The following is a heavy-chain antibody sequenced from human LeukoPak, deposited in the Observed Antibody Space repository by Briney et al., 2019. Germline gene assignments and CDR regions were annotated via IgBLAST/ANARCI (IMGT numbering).Heavy chain of an antibody. CDR3: ARVMHCSLSSCPPHGAFDI. CDR1: GGTFTSYA. Sequence: SVKVSCKASGGTFTSYAVAWVRQAPGQGLEWMGGISPMFGIPNYALQFQGRVTMNTDESTVTAFMELRGLRSEDTAVYCCARVMHCSLSSCPPHGAFDIWGQGTMVSVSS. D-gene: IGHD2-2*01. J-gene: IGHJ3*02. CDR2: ISPMFGIP. V-gene: IGHV1-69*05.